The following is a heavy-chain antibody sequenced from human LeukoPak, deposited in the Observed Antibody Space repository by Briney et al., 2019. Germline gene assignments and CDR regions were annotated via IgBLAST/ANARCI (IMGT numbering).Heavy chain of an antibody. J-gene: IGHJ3*01. Sequence: ASVKVSCKASGYTFTGYYMHWVRQAPGQGLEWMGWINPKSDGTKYAQSFQGRVTMTWDTSISTAYMEVSRLTSDDTAMFYCARDPPGTTAFDLWGQGTMVTVSS. CDR2: INPKSDGT. CDR3: ARDPPGTTAFDL. CDR1: GYTFTGYY. D-gene: IGHD1-1*01. V-gene: IGHV1-2*02.